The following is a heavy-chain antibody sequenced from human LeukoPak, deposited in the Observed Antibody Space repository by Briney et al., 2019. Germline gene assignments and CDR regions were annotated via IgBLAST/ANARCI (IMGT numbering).Heavy chain of an antibody. J-gene: IGHJ4*02. V-gene: IGHV4-4*02. D-gene: IGHD2-2*01. CDR1: GGSISNSNW. CDR2: IYHSGST. CDR3: ARGRPDIVVVPAAAAFDY. Sequence: SETLSLTCAVSGGSISNSNWWSWVRQPPGKGLEWIGEIYHSGSTNYNPSLKSRVTISVDKSKNQFSLKLSSVTAADTAVYYCARGRPDIVVVPAAAAFDYWGQGTLVTVSS.